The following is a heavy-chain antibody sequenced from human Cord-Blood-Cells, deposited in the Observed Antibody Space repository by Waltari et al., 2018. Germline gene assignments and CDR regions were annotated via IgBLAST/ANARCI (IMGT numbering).Heavy chain of an antibody. V-gene: IGHV1-2*02. CDR2: INPNSGGT. CDR3: ARDGGSYYNDY. Sequence: QVQLVQSGVEVKKPGASVKVSCKASEYNFTVSHLHWLRQAPGQGLEWMGWINPNSGGTNYAQKFQGRVTMTRDTSISTAYMELSRLRSDDTAVYYCARDGGSYYNDYWGQGTLVTVSS. J-gene: IGHJ4*02. CDR1: EYNFTVSH. D-gene: IGHD1-26*01.